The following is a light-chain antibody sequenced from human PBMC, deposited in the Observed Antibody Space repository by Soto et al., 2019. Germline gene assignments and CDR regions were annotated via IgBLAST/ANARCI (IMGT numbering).Light chain of an antibody. CDR1: QGISSY. V-gene: IGKV1-8*01. Sequence: AIRMTQSPSSFSASTGDRVTITCRASQGISSYLAWYQQKPGKAHNLLIYAASTLPSGVPSRFSGSGSGTDFTLTISCLQSEDFATYYCQQYSSYPYSFGQGTKLEIK. CDR3: QQYSSYPYS. J-gene: IGKJ2*01. CDR2: AAS.